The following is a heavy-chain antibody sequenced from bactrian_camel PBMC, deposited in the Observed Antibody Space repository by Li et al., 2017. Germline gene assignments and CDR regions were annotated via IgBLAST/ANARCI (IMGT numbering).Heavy chain of an antibody. Sequence: QVQLVESGGGSVQAGGSLRLSCAVSGYTSRRFCMVWFRQAPGKEREGVASIDSDGNTAYADSVKGRFTISKDNAKNTLYLQMNSLKPEDTAMYYCAVDPRLYVRHVDITTHFSYWGPGTQVTVS. V-gene: IGHV3S6*01. CDR1: GYTSRRFC. D-gene: IGHD3*01. CDR3: AVDPRLYVRHVDITTHFSY. J-gene: IGHJ6*01. CDR2: IDSDGNT.